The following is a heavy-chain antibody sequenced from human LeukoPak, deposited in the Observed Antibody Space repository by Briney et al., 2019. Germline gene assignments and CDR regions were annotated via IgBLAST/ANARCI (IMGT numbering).Heavy chain of an antibody. J-gene: IGHJ6*02. Sequence: PGGSLRLSCAASGFTFSSYWMHWVRQAPGKGLVWVSRINSDGSSTSYADSVKGRFTISRDNAKNSLYLQMNSLRAEDTAVYYCARDRDPYCSSTSCYSGAYGMDVWGQGTTVTVSS. CDR2: INSDGSST. CDR1: GFTFSSYW. CDR3: ARDRDPYCSSTSCYSGAYGMDV. V-gene: IGHV3-74*01. D-gene: IGHD2-2*01.